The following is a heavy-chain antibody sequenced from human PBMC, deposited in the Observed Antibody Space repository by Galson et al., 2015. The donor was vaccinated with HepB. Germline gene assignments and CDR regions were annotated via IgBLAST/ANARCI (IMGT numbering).Heavy chain of an antibody. CDR1: GFTFSSYS. CDR3: ARRVLDGDYLWYFDL. CDR2: ISSSSSYI. V-gene: IGHV3-21*01. Sequence: SLRLSCAASGFTFSSYSMNWVRQAPGKGLEWVSSISSSSSYIYYADSVKGRFTISRDNAKNSLYLQMNSLRAEDTAVYYCARRVLDGDYLWYFDLWGRGTLVTVSS. J-gene: IGHJ2*01. D-gene: IGHD4-17*01.